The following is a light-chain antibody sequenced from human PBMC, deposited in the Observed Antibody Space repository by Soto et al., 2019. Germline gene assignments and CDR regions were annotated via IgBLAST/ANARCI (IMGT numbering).Light chain of an antibody. V-gene: IGKV1-27*01. J-gene: IGKJ5*01. CDR1: QDISVY. Sequence: DIQMTQSPSSLSASVGDRVTITCRASQDISVYLAWYQQKPGKVPKLLIYSASTLQSGVPSRFSGSGSGTDFTLTISSLQPEDVESSYCRKFNTAPLTFGQGTRLEI. CDR3: RKFNTAPLT. CDR2: SAS.